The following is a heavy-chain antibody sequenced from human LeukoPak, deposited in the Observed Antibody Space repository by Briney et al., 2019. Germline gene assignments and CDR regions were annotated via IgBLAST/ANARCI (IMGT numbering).Heavy chain of an antibody. CDR3: ARGIRITIYYYYYGMDV. CDR2: INHSGST. CDR1: GFTFSSYA. V-gene: IGHV4-34*01. D-gene: IGHD3-3*01. Sequence: GSLRLSCAASGFTFSSYAMSWVRQPPGKGLEWIGEINHSGSTNYNPSLKSRVTISVDTSKNQFSLKLSSVTAADTAVYYCARGIRITIYYYYYGMDVWGQGTTVTVSS. J-gene: IGHJ6*02.